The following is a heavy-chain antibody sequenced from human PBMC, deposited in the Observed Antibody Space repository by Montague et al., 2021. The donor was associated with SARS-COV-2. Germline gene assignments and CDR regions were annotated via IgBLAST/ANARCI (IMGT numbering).Heavy chain of an antibody. J-gene: IGHJ4*02. CDR1: GGSFSGYY. CDR3: ARRGSSVWGVTVSAELDY. V-gene: IGHV4-34*01. D-gene: IGHD3-10*01. Sequence: SETLSLTCAVYGGSFSGYYWSWIRQPPEKGLEWIGEINQCGRTNHNPSLKSRVIISVDTSKNQFSLELSSVTAADTAVYYCARRGSSVWGVTVSAELDYWGQGILVIVSS. CDR2: INQCGRT.